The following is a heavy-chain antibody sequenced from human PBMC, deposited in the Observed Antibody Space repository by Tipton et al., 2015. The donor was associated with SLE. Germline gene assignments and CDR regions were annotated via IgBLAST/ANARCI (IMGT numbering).Heavy chain of an antibody. CDR3: AGDVADSDSTGIPGDF. CDR2: INHSGST. CDR1: GGSFSGYY. Sequence: TLSLTCAVYGGSFSGYYWSWIRQPPGKGLEWIGEINHSGSTNYNPSLKSRVTMSVDTSKNQFSLKLSSVTAADTAVYYCAGDVADSDSTGIPGDFWGQGTLVTVSS. V-gene: IGHV4-34*01. J-gene: IGHJ4*02. D-gene: IGHD2-8*02.